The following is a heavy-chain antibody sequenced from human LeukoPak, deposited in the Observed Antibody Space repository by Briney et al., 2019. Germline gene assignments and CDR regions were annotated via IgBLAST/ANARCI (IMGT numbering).Heavy chain of an antibody. CDR2: INHSGST. Sequence: GSLRLSCAASGFTFSSYAMSWIRQPPGKGLEWIGEINHSGSTNYNPSLKSRVTISVDTSKNQFSLKLSSVTAADTAVYYCARAGFRPASRWYPRFDYWGQGTLVTVSS. J-gene: IGHJ4*02. V-gene: IGHV4-34*01. CDR1: GFTFSSYA. CDR3: ARAGFRPASRWYPRFDY. D-gene: IGHD4-23*01.